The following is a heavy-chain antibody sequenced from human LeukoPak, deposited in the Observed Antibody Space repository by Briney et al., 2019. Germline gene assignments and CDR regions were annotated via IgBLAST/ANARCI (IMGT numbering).Heavy chain of an antibody. CDR3: TTQDLVVVPAASHYFDY. CDR2: ISQSGDAK. Sequence: PGGSLRLPCAASGFMFDTYAMNWVRQAPGKGLEWVSYISQSGDAKYYADSVKGRFTISRDNARNSLYLQMNSLRAEDTAIYYCTTQDLVVVPAASHYFDYWGQGILIIVSA. CDR1: GFMFDTYA. V-gene: IGHV3-48*03. D-gene: IGHD2-15*01. J-gene: IGHJ4*02.